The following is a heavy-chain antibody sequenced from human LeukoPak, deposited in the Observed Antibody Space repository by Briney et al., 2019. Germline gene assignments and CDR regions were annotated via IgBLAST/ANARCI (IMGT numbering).Heavy chain of an antibody. CDR1: GFTFSSYA. J-gene: IGHJ5*02. V-gene: IGHV3-30-3*01. Sequence: PGGSLRLSCAASGFTFSSYALHWVRQAPGKGLEWVSAISYDGSNKYYADSVKGRFTISRDNSKNTLSLQMNSLKTEDTAVYYCTTDSLRFDPWGQGTLVTVSS. CDR3: TTDSLRFDP. D-gene: IGHD3-10*01. CDR2: ISYDGSNK.